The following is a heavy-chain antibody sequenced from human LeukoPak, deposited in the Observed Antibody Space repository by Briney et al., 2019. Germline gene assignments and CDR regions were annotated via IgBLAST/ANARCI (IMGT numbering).Heavy chain of an antibody. CDR2: IYYSGST. D-gene: IGHD3-22*01. CDR1: GGSISSGGYY. J-gene: IGHJ4*02. CDR3: AKVSDRDSSGYYWGFEY. Sequence: SQTLSLTCTVSGGSISSGGYYWSWIRQHPGKGLEWIGYIYYSGSTNYNPSLKSRVTISVDTSRNQFSLKLTSVTAADTAVYYCAKVSDRDSSGYYWGFEYWGQGTLVTVSS. V-gene: IGHV4-31*03.